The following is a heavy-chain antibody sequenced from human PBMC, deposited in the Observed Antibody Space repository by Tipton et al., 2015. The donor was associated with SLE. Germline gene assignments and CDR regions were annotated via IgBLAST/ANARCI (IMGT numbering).Heavy chain of an antibody. CDR3: ARSEITMIVVNDAFDI. J-gene: IGHJ3*02. CDR1: GGSFSGYY. V-gene: IGHV4-34*01. CDR2: IYYSGST. D-gene: IGHD3-22*01. Sequence: TLSLTCAVYGGSFSGYYWSWIRQPPGKGLEWIGSIYYSGSTYYNPSLKSRVTISVDTSKNQSSLKLSSVTAADTAVYYCARSEITMIVVNDAFDIWGQGTMVTVSS.